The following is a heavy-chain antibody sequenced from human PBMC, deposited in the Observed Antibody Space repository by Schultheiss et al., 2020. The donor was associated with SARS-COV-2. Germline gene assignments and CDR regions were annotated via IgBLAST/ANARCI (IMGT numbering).Heavy chain of an antibody. J-gene: IGHJ5*02. CDR2: IYYNGNT. V-gene: IGHV4-59*12. Sequence: GSLRLSCTVSGGSISSYYWSWIRQPPEKGLEWIGYIYYNGNTNYNPSLKSRVTISVDTSKNQFSLKLSSVTAADTAVYYCARVRSYCSSTSCYKYKKNERLFDPWGQGTLVTVSS. CDR3: ARVRSYCSSTSCYKYKKNERLFDP. D-gene: IGHD2-2*02. CDR1: GGSISSYY.